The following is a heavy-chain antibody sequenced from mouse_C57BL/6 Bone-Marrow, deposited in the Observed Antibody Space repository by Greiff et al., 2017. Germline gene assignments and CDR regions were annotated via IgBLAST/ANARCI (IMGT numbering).Heavy chain of an antibody. CDR3: ASGEYWGSAMDY. CDR1: GYTFTSYW. CDR2: IDPNRGGT. D-gene: IGHD4-1*01. V-gene: IGHV1-72*01. Sequence: QVQLQQSGAELVKPGASVTLTCKASGYTFTSYWLHWVQQRPGRGLAWIGRIDPNRGGTTYNEMFKSKATLTVDKPSSTADMQLSSLTSEDSTVYYCASGEYWGSAMDYGGQGTSVTVSS. J-gene: IGHJ4*01.